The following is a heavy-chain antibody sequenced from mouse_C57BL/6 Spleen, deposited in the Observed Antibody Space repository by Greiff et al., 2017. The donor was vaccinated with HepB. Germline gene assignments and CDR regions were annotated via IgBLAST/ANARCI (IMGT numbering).Heavy chain of an antibody. CDR3: ARSYSNHYFDY. J-gene: IGHJ2*01. CDR1: GYAFSSSW. CDR2: IYPGDGDT. D-gene: IGHD2-5*01. Sequence: QVQLQQSGPELVKPGASVKISCKASGYAFSSSWMNWVKQRPGKGLEWIGRIYPGDGDTNYNGKFKGKATLTADKSSSTAYMQLSSLTSEDSAVYFCARSYSNHYFDYWGQGTTLTVSS. V-gene: IGHV1-82*01.